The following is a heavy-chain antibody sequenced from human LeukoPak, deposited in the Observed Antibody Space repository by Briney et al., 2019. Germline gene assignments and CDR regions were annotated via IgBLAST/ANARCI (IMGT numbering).Heavy chain of an antibody. V-gene: IGHV1-18*01. CDR2: INTKNGDT. Sequence: GASVKVSCEASGYTLTYNNISWVRQAPGQGLEWMGWINTKNGDTNYAQKLQGRVTMTTDTSTNTAYMELRSLRSDDTAVYYCARDLDIVVIRAALRHYGMDVWGQGTTVTVSS. CDR1: GYTLTYNN. D-gene: IGHD2-2*01. J-gene: IGHJ6*02. CDR3: ARDLDIVVIRAALRHYGMDV.